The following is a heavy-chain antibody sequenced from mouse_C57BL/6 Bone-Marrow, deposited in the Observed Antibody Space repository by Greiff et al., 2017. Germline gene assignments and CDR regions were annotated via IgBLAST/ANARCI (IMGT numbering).Heavy chain of an antibody. J-gene: IGHJ2*01. V-gene: IGHV3-6*01. D-gene: IGHD3-1*01. CDR3: ARGLGGFFDY. CDR1: GYSITSGYY. Sequence: EVKLQESGPGLVKPSQSLSLTCSVTGYSITSGYYWNWIRQFPGNKLEWMGYISYDGSNNYNPSLKNRISITRDTSKNQFFLKLNSVTTEDTATYYCARGLGGFFDYWGQGTTLTVSS. CDR2: ISYDGSN.